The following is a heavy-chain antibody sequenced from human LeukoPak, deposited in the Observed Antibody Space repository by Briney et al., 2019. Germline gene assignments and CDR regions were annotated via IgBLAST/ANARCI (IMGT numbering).Heavy chain of an antibody. CDR1: GFTFTNYA. V-gene: IGHV1-3*01. D-gene: IGHD6-13*01. CDR3: ARVGIAAAGTYLDY. CDR2: INAGNGHT. J-gene: IGHJ4*02. Sequence: GASVKVSCKASGFTFTNYAMQWVRQAPGQRLEWMGWINAGNGHTRYSQRFQGRVTITADESTSTAYMELSSLRSEDTAVYYCARVGIAAAGTYLDYWGQGTLVTVSS.